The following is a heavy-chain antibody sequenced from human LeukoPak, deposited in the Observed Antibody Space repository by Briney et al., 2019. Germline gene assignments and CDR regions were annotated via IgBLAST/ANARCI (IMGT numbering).Heavy chain of an antibody. D-gene: IGHD5-12*01. CDR2: IGTAGDT. J-gene: IGHJ4*02. Sequence: GGSLRLSCVASGFTLSNYDMHWVRQVTGKGLEWVSAIGTAGDTYYPDSVKGRFTISREDAKNSLYLQMNSLRAADTAVYYCARGQVDFDYWGQGTLVTVSS. V-gene: IGHV3-13*04. CDR3: ARGQVDFDY. CDR1: GFTLSNYD.